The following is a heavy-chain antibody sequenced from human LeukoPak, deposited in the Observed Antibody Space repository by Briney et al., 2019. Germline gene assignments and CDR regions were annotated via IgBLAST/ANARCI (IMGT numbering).Heavy chain of an antibody. CDR2: IYYSGST. V-gene: IGHV4-59*12. J-gene: IGHJ6*03. CDR3: ARGRGGRVRQERKGRGITMVRGVIQTYYMDV. D-gene: IGHD3-10*01. Sequence: KPSETLSLTCTVSGGSISSYYWSWIRQPPGKGLEWIGYIYYSGSTNYNPSLKSRVTISVDTSKNQFSLKLSSVTAADTAVYYCARGRGGRVRQERKGRGITMVRGVIQTYYMDVWGKGTTVTVSS. CDR1: GGSISSYY.